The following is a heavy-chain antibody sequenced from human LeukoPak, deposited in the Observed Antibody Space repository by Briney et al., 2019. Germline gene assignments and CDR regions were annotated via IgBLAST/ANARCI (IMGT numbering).Heavy chain of an antibody. CDR3: ARQPGGTAAFDI. V-gene: IGHV4-59*08. Sequence: PSETLSLTCTVSGGSINSYYWSWIRQPPGRGLEWIGYISYTGGETNYNPSLKSRLTISVDTSKNQFSPMLTSVTAADTAVYYCARQPGGTAAFDIWAQGTMVTVSS. D-gene: IGHD1-14*01. J-gene: IGHJ3*02. CDR1: GGSINSYY. CDR2: ISYTGGET.